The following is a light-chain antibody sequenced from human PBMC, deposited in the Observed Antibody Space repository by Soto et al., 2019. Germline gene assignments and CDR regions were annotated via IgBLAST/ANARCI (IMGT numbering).Light chain of an antibody. CDR2: DTS. V-gene: IGLV7-46*01. CDR3: LLFYSGAYV. Sequence: QAVVTQEPSLTVSPGGTVTLTCGSSTGAVTSGHFPYWFQQKPGQAPRTLISDTSDKHSWTPARFSGSLLGGKAALTLSGAQSEDEADYYGLLFYSGAYVFGTGTKLTVL. J-gene: IGLJ1*01. CDR1: TGAVTSGHF.